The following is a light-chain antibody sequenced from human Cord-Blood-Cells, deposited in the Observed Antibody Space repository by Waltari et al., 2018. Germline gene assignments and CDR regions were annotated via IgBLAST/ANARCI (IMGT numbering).Light chain of an antibody. J-gene: IGKJ2*01. V-gene: IGKV1-5*03. Sequence: DIQMTQSPSTLSASVGDRVTITCRASQSISSWLDWYQQKPGKAPKLLIYKASSLESGVPSRFSGSGSGTEFTLTIRSLHPDDFATYYCQQYNSYSYTFGQGTKLEIK. CDR1: QSISSW. CDR2: KAS. CDR3: QQYNSYSYT.